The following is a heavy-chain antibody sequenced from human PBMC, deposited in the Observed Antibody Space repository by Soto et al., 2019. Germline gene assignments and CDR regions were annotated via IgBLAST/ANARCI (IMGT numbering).Heavy chain of an antibody. J-gene: IGHJ5*02. V-gene: IGHV4-34*01. CDR1: GESFSGYY. Sequence: SETLSLTCAVYGESFSGYYWSWIRQPPGKGLEWIGEINHSGSTNYNPSLKSRVTISVDTSKNQFSLKLSSVTAADTAVYYCARGEPGYSSGWSNWFDPWGQGTLVTVSS. D-gene: IGHD6-19*01. CDR3: ARGEPGYSSGWSNWFDP. CDR2: INHSGST.